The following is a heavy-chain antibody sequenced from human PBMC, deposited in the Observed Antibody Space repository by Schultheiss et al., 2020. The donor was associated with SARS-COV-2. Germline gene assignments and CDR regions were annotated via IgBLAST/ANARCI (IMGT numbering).Heavy chain of an antibody. Sequence: GGSLRLSCAASGFTFSNYYMSWVRQAPGKGLEWVSAISGSGGSTYYADSVKGRFTISRDNAKNSLYLQMNSLRAEDTAVYYCARVYYDSSGYDYWGQGTLVTVSS. J-gene: IGHJ4*02. V-gene: IGHV3-11*04. CDR1: GFTFSNYY. D-gene: IGHD3-22*01. CDR2: ISGSGGST. CDR3: ARVYYDSSGYDY.